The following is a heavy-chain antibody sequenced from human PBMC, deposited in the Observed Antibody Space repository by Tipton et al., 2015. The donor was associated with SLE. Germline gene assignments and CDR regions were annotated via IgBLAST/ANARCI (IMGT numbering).Heavy chain of an antibody. J-gene: IGHJ4*02. V-gene: IGHV3-9*01. CDR2: ISWNSGTI. CDR3: AKDRELAVEYYFDY. Sequence: SLRLSCAASGFTFSSYVMHWVRQAPGKGLEWVSGISWNSGTIAYADSVKGRFTISRDNSKNMLYLEMSSLRAEDTAIYYCAKDRELAVEYYFDYWGQGTLVTVSS. D-gene: IGHD2-15*01. CDR1: GFTFSSYV.